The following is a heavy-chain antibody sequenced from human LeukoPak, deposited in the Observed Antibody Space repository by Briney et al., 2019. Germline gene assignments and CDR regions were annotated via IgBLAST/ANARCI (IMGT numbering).Heavy chain of an antibody. J-gene: IGHJ5*02. CDR3: ARVGGGYDFLGWFDP. V-gene: IGHV1-18*01. CDR1: GYTFTSYG. D-gene: IGHD5-12*01. CDR2: ISAYNGNT. Sequence: ASVKVSCKASGYTFTSYGISWVRQAPGQGLEWMGWISAYNGNTNYAQKLQGRVTMTTDTSTSTAYMELRRLRSDDTAVYYCARVGGGYDFLGWFDPWGQGTLVTVSS.